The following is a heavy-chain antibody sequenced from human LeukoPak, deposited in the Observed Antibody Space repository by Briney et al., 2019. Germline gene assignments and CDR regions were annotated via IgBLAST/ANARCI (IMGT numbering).Heavy chain of an antibody. Sequence: SETLFLTCTVSGGSISSYYWTWIRQPPGKGLEWIGYIYYSGSTNYNPSLKSRVIISVDTSKNQFSLKLSSVTAADTAVYYCARQGRGYGGNSDYWGQGTLVTVSS. D-gene: IGHD4-23*01. V-gene: IGHV4-59*08. CDR3: ARQGRGYGGNSDY. J-gene: IGHJ4*02. CDR2: IYYSGST. CDR1: GGSISSYY.